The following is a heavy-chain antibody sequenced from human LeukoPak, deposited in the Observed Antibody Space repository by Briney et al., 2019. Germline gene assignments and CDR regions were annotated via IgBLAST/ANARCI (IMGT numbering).Heavy chain of an antibody. CDR2: IWYDGSDK. J-gene: IGHJ4*02. CDR3: ARDLGFEDY. Sequence: GGSLRLSCAASGFTFSNYGMHWVRQAPGKGLEWVAVIWYDGSDKYYSDSVKGRFTISRDDPKNSLYLQMNSLRAEDTAVYYCARDLGFEDYWGQGTLVTVSS. D-gene: IGHD6-25*01. CDR1: GFTFSNYG. V-gene: IGHV3-33*01.